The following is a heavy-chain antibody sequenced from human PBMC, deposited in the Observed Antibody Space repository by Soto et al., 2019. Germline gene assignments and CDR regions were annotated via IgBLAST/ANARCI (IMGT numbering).Heavy chain of an antibody. V-gene: IGHV3-15*01. CDR2: IKSKTDGGTT. Sequence: GGSLRLSCAASGFTFSNDWMSWVRQAPGKGLEWVGRIKSKTDGGTTDYAAPVKGIFTISRDDSKNTLYLQMNSLKTEDTAVYYGTADPQSGSYRPGTFDIWGQGTMVTVSS. CDR3: TADPQSGSYRPGTFDI. CDR1: GFTFSNDW. D-gene: IGHD1-26*01. J-gene: IGHJ3*02.